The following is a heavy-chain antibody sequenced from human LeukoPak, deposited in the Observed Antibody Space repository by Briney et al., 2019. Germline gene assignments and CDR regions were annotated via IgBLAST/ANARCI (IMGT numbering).Heavy chain of an antibody. CDR3: AKGSGGDHSFDP. CDR1: GFTFSSYA. V-gene: IGHV3-23*01. Sequence: PGGSLRLSCAASGFTFSSYAMSWVRQAPGKGLEWVSGLSGSGFTTYYADSVNGRFTISRDNSKNTVYLQMNSLRAEDTAVYYCAKGSGGDHSFDPWGQGTLVTVSS. D-gene: IGHD2-21*02. J-gene: IGHJ5*02. CDR2: LSGSGFTT.